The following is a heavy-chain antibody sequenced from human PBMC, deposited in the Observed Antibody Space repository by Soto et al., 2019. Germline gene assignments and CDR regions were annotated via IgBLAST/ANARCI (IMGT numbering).Heavy chain of an antibody. CDR2: IWYDGSNK. V-gene: IGHV3-33*01. Sequence: GGSLRLSCAASGFTFSSYGMHWVRQAPGKGLEWVAVIWYDGSNKYYADSVKGRFTISRDNSKNTLYLQMNSLRAEDTAVYYCARAVSSSWYLLSWGQGTLVTVSS. CDR1: GFTFSSYG. D-gene: IGHD6-13*01. CDR3: ARAVSSSWYLLS. J-gene: IGHJ4*02.